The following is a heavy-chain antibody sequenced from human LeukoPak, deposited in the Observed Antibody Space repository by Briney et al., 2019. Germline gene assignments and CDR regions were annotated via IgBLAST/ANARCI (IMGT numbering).Heavy chain of an antibody. D-gene: IGHD3-3*01. Sequence: ASVKVSCKASGYTFTSYAMHWVRQAPGQRLEWMGWINAGNGNTKYSQKFQGRVTITRDTSASTAYMGLSSLRSEDTAVYYCAREGWRDYYYYGMDVWGQGTTVTVPS. CDR2: INAGNGNT. V-gene: IGHV1-3*01. CDR1: GYTFTSYA. CDR3: AREGWRDYYYYGMDV. J-gene: IGHJ6*02.